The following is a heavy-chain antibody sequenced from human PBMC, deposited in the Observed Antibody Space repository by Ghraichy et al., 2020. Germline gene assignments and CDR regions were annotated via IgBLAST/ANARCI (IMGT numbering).Heavy chain of an antibody. CDR3: AKAGYCSSTSCASRYYYYYYMDV. V-gene: IGHV3-30*02. CDR2: IRYDGSNK. D-gene: IGHD2-2*01. J-gene: IGHJ6*03. CDR1: GFTFSSYG. Sequence: GGSLRLSCAASGFTFSSYGMHWVRQAPGKGLEWVAFIRYDGSNKYYADSVKGRFTISRDNSKNTLYLQMNSLRAEDTAVYYCAKAGYCSSTSCASRYYYYYYMDVWGKGTTVTVSS.